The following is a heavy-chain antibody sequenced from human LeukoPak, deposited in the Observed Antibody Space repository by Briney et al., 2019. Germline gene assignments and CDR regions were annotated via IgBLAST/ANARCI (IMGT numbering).Heavy chain of an antibody. CDR2: INPNSGGT. CDR3: ARDRRSYYGSGQTDYYYYYRMHV. Sequence: ASAKVSCTAPGYTFICYYMHWVRQAPGQGLEWMGWINPNSGGTNYAQTFQGRVTMTSDTSISTAYMELSRLSSDDTAVYYCARDRRSYYGSGQTDYYYYYRMHVWGQRTAVTVSS. J-gene: IGHJ6*02. V-gene: IGHV1-2*02. D-gene: IGHD3-10*01. CDR1: GYTFICYY.